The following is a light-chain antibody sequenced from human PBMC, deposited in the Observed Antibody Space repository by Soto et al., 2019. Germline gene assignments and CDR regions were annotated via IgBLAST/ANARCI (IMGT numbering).Light chain of an antibody. J-gene: IGKJ1*01. CDR1: QSVLYSSNNKNY. Sequence: DIVMTQSPDSLAVSLGERATINCKSSQSVLYSSNNKNYLAWYQQKPGQPPKLLIYWASTRESGVPDRFSGSWSGTDFTLTSSSLQDEDVAVYYCQQYYSTPRTFGQGTKVEIK. CDR3: QQYYSTPRT. CDR2: WAS. V-gene: IGKV4-1*01.